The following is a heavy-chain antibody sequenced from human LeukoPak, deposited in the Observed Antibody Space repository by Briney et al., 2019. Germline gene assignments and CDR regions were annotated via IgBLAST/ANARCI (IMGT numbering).Heavy chain of an antibody. J-gene: IGHJ4*02. CDR1: GYSISSDYY. V-gene: IGHV4-38-2*02. D-gene: IGHD3-3*01. CDR2: IYHRGST. Sequence: SETLSLTCTVSGYSISSDYYWGWIRQPPGKGLEWIASIYHRGSTYYNPSLKSRVTISVDTSKNQFSLKLSSVTAADTAVYYCARRVVMVGFDYWGQGTLVTVSS. CDR3: ARRVVMVGFDY.